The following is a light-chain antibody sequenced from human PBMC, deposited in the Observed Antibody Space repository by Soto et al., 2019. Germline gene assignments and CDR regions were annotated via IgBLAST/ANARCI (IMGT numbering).Light chain of an antibody. Sequence: QSALTQPPSASGSPGRSVTISCTGTSSDVGGYDYVSWFQQHPGKAPKLIIYEVTKRPSGVPDRFSASKSGNTASLTVSGLQAEDEADYYCSLFVAGNNYWVFGGGIKVTVL. CDR2: EVT. CDR1: SSDVGGYDY. J-gene: IGLJ3*02. V-gene: IGLV2-8*01. CDR3: SLFVAGNNYWV.